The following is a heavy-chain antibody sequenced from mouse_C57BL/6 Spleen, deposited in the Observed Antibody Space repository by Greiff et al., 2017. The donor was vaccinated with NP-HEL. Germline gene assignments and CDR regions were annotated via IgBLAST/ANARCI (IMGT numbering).Heavy chain of an antibody. Sequence: QVQLQQSGAELAKPGASVKLSCKASGYTFTSYWMHWVTQRPGQGLEWIGYINPSSGYPKSNQKFKDKATLTADKSSSTAYMQLSSLTYEDSAVYYCAMYYGSSWDYYAMDYWGQGTSVTISS. CDR2: INPSSGYP. J-gene: IGHJ4*01. V-gene: IGHV1-7*01. D-gene: IGHD1-1*01. CDR1: GYTFTSYW. CDR3: AMYYGSSWDYYAMDY.